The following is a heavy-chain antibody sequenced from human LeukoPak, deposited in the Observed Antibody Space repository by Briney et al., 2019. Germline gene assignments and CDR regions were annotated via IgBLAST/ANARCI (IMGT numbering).Heavy chain of an antibody. CDR1: GYTFTTYP. Sequence: GASVKVSCKASGYTFTTYPITWVRQAPGQGLEWMGWINPNSGDTNYAQNFQGWVTMTTDTSINTAYMTLNRLKSGDTATYYCAKDIAVSGLYGMDVWGQGTTVTVSS. J-gene: IGHJ6*02. D-gene: IGHD2-21*01. CDR3: AKDIAVSGLYGMDV. CDR2: INPNSGDT. V-gene: IGHV1-2*04.